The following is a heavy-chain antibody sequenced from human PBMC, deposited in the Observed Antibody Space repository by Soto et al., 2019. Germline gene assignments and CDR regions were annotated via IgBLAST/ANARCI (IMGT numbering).Heavy chain of an antibody. V-gene: IGHV3-72*01. CDR3: ARVNVPYSSGWYDY. D-gene: IGHD6-19*01. J-gene: IGHJ4*02. CDR1: GFTFSDHY. Sequence: GGSLRLSCAASGFTFSDHYMDWVRQAPGKGLEWVGRTRNKANSYTTEYAASVKGRFTISRDDSKKSLYLQMNSLKTEDTAVYYCARVNVPYSSGWYDYWGQGTLVTVSS. CDR2: TRNKANSYTT.